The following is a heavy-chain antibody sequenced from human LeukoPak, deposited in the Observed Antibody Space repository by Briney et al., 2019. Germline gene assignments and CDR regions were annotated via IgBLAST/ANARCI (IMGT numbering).Heavy chain of an antibody. D-gene: IGHD5-24*01. Sequence: GASVKVSCKASGYTFTKSYIHWVRQAPGQRLEWMGLINPGGDNTDYAQKFQGRVTMTSDTSARTVYMKLSSLRSEDTAIYYCARIRDGYNDAYDIWGQGTVVTVPS. CDR2: INPGGDNT. CDR3: ARIRDGYNDAYDI. J-gene: IGHJ3*02. CDR1: GYTFTKSY. V-gene: IGHV1-46*01.